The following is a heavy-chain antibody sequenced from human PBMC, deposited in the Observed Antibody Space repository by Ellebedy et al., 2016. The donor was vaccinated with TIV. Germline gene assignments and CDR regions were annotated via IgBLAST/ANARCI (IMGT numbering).Heavy chain of an antibody. V-gene: IGHV3-23*01. Sequence: PGGSLRLSCAASGFTFSNYALSWVRQAPGKGLEWVSGIIGSGSDTYYADSVRGRFTISRDNSKNTVYLQMNSLRGEDTAVYYCAKHFIITGGRYLDYWGQGTLVTVSS. CDR1: GFTFSNYA. CDR3: AKHFIITGGRYLDY. J-gene: IGHJ4*02. CDR2: IIGSGSDT. D-gene: IGHD3-9*01.